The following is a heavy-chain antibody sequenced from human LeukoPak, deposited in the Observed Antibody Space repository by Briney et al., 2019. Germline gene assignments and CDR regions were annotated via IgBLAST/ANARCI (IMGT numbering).Heavy chain of an antibody. D-gene: IGHD5-12*01. CDR1: GFTFSGFW. Sequence: PGGSLRLSCAVSGFTFSGFWMSWSRQAPGKGLEWVASIHSDGSEGYYADVVKGRFTISRDNAKSSLYLQMSSLRAEDTAVYYCARDHYGYSGYDYSWYFDLWGRGTLVTVSS. CDR3: ARDHYGYSGYDYSWYFDL. V-gene: IGHV3-7*03. CDR2: IHSDGSEG. J-gene: IGHJ2*01.